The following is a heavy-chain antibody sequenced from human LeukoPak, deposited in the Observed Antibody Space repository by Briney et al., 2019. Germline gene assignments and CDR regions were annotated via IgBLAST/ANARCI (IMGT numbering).Heavy chain of an antibody. CDR1: AFSISNNY. CDR2: IYVDGKT. Sequence: GGSLRLSCVVSAFSISNNYMSWVRQAPGTGLKWVSMIYVDGKTKYADPVKGRFTIARDSSKNTMYLHMISLREEDTGVYHCVRDRNEYSPGYLHYYYMDVWGKGTTVTVSS. CDR3: VRDRNEYSPGYLHYYYMDV. V-gene: IGHV3-66*01. J-gene: IGHJ6*03. D-gene: IGHD3-16*02.